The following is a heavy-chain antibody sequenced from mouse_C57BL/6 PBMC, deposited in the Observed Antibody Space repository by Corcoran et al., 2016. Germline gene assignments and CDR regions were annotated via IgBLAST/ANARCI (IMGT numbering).Heavy chain of an antibody. CDR3: AREDYGSSYDYFDY. J-gene: IGHJ2*01. CDR2: INTYSGVP. D-gene: IGHD1-1*01. V-gene: IGHV9-3*01. Sequence: QIQLVQSGPELKKPRETVKISCKASGYTFTTYGMSWVKQAPGKGLKWMGWINTYSGVPTYADDFKGRFAFSLETSASTAYLQINNLKNEDTATYFCAREDYGSSYDYFDYWGQGTTLTVSS. CDR1: GYTFTTYG.